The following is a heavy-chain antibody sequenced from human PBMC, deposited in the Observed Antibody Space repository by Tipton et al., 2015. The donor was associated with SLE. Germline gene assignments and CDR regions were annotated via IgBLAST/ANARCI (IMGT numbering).Heavy chain of an antibody. CDR1: GFSLSSNG. CDR2: ISWDGGST. J-gene: IGHJ6*03. D-gene: IGHD3-22*01. Sequence: SLRLSCAASGFSLSSNGMHWVRQAPGKGLEWVSLISWDGGSTYYADSVKGRFTISRDNSKNSLYLQMNSLRAEDTALYYCAKDTGSGYNYYYYYMDVWGKGTTVTVSS. V-gene: IGHV3-43D*04. CDR3: AKDTGSGYNYYYYYMDV.